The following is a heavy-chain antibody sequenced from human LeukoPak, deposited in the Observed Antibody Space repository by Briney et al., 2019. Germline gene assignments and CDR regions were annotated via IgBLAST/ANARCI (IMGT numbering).Heavy chain of an antibody. J-gene: IGHJ4*02. CDR2: TSRGGSDI. CDR3: VRARLIRLENFFDY. CDR1: GFTFSNHE. D-gene: IGHD2-21*01. V-gene: IGHV3-48*03. Sequence: QAGGSLRLSCVTSGFTFSNHETNWVRQAPGKGLEWVAYTSRGGSDISYADSAKGRFTISSDIASNTLYLQMNSLRVEDTAVYFCVRARLIRLENFFDYWGQGTLVTVSS.